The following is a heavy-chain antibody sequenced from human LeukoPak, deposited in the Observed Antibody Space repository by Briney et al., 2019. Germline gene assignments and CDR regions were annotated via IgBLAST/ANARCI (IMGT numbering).Heavy chain of an antibody. J-gene: IGHJ4*02. CDR3: ARDSSGYSYAIFDY. D-gene: IGHD5-18*01. V-gene: IGHV4-39*07. CDR2: IYYSGNT. CDR1: GGSISSSNYY. Sequence: PSETLSLTCTVSGGSISSSNYYWGWIRQPPGKGLEWIGSIYYSGNTYYNPSLKSRVTISVDMSKNQFSLKLSSVTAADTAVYYCARDSSGYSYAIFDYWGQGTLVTVSS.